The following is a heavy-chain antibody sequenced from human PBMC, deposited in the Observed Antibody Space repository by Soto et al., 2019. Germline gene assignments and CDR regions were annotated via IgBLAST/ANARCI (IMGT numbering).Heavy chain of an antibody. V-gene: IGHV4-34*01. Sequence: PSETLSLTCAVYGKSLSGYYWSWIRQPPGKALEWIREINHSGNTNYNPSLKSRVTISVDTSKNQLFLNLSSVTAADTAMYYCARHHVRGRTIAGAAEFWGQGTLVTVSS. CDR3: ARHHVRGRTIAGAAEF. J-gene: IGHJ4*02. D-gene: IGHD1-26*01. CDR1: GKSLSGYY. CDR2: INHSGNT.